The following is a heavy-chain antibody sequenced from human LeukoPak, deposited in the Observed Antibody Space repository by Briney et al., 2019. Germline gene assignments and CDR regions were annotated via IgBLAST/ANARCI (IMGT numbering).Heavy chain of an antibody. V-gene: IGHV4-39*07. CDR3: ATAGTAAIPGYYFDY. J-gene: IGHJ4*02. Sequence: SETLSLTCTVSGGSFSSSNYFWGWIRQPPGKGLEWIASMYNGGSTHYNPSLKSRVTISIDTSKNQFSLKLSSVTAADTAVYYCATAGTAAIPGYYFDYWGQGTLVTVSS. CDR1: GGSFSSSNYF. D-gene: IGHD6-13*01. CDR2: MYNGGST.